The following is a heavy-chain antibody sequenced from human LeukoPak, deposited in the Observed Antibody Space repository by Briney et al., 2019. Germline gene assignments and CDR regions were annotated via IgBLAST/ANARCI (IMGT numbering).Heavy chain of an antibody. CDR2: ISSSSSYI. CDR3: ARVPLGRPPRMDV. CDR1: GFTFSSYS. J-gene: IGHJ6*02. V-gene: IGHV3-21*01. Sequence: GGSLRLSCAASGFTFSSYSMNWVRQAPGKGLEWVSSISSSSSYIYYADSVKGRFTISRDNAKNSLYLQMNSLRAEDTAVYYCARVPLGRPPRMDVWGQGTTVTVSS.